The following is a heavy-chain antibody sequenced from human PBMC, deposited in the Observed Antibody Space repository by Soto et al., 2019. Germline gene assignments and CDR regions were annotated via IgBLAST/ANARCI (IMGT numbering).Heavy chain of an antibody. Sequence: QVQLQESGPGLVKPSETLSLTCTVSGGSISSYYWSWIRQPPGKGLEWIGYIYYSGSTNYNPSLKSRVTISVDTSKNQFSLKLSSVTAADTAVYYCARDGLEAYGDYYYGMDVWGQETTVTVSS. V-gene: IGHV4-59*01. CDR1: GGSISSYY. J-gene: IGHJ6*02. CDR2: IYYSGST. CDR3: ARDGLEAYGDYYYGMDV. D-gene: IGHD4-17*01.